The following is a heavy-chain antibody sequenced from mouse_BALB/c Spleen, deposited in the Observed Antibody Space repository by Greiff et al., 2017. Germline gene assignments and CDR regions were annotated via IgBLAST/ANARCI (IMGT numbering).Heavy chain of an antibody. CDR1: GYTFTDYY. V-gene: IGHV1-77*01. Sequence: QVQLQQSGAELARPGASVKLSCKASGYTFTDYYINWVKQRTGQGLEWIGEIYPGSGNTYYNEKFKGKATLTADKSSSTAYMQLSSLTSEDSAVYFCARGGTYGSSYPFAYWGQGTLVTVSA. CDR3: ARGGTYGSSYPFAY. J-gene: IGHJ3*01. D-gene: IGHD1-1*01. CDR2: IYPGSGNT.